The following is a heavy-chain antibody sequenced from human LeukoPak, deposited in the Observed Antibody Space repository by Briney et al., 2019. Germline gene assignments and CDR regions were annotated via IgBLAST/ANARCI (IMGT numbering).Heavy chain of an antibody. CDR3: AKDDYGRLRFNAFDI. CDR1: GFTFSSYS. V-gene: IGHV3-48*01. Sequence: PGGSLRLSCAASGFTFSSYSMNWVRQAPGKGLEWVSYISSSNSAIYYVDSVRGRFTISRDNSKNTLYLQMNSLRAEDTAVYYCAKDDYGRLRFNAFDIWGQGTMVTVSS. J-gene: IGHJ3*02. CDR2: ISSSNSAI. D-gene: IGHD5-12*01.